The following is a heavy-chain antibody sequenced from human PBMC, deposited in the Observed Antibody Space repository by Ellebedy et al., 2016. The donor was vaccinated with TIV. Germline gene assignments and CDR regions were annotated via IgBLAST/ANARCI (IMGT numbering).Heavy chain of an antibody. Sequence: GESLKISCAASGFTFNNYAMNWVRQAPGKGLEWVAVISYDGSNKYYADSVKGRFNISRDNSKNTLYLQMNSLRAEDTAVYYCARGGVGYSYAAADYWGQGTLVTVSS. J-gene: IGHJ4*02. CDR3: ARGGVGYSYAAADY. CDR2: ISYDGSNK. V-gene: IGHV3-30-3*01. CDR1: GFTFNNYA. D-gene: IGHD5-18*01.